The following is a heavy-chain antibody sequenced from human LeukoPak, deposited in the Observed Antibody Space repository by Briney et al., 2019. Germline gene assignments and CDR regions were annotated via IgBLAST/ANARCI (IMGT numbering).Heavy chain of an antibody. J-gene: IGHJ4*02. CDR3: ARVAGGYNYYFDY. D-gene: IGHD5-24*01. CDR2: ISSGSAYI. V-gene: IGHV3-21*01. CDR1: GFTFSSYS. Sequence: GGSLRLSCAASGFTFSSYSMNWVRQAPGKGLEWVSSISSGSAYIYYADSVKGRFTISRDNDKNSLYLQMNSLRAEDTAVYYCARVAGGYNYYFDYWGQGTLVTVSS.